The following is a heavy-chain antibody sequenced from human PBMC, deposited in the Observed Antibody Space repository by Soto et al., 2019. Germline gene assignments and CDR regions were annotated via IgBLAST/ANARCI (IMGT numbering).Heavy chain of an antibody. Sequence: QVQLVESGGGVVQPGRGLRLSCAASGFTFSSYAMHWVRQAPGKGLEWVAFISYDGSDKFYADSVKGRFIISRDNSENTLYLQMSSLRVEDPAVYYCARERDSFDDWGQGTLVIVSS. D-gene: IGHD2-15*01. J-gene: IGHJ4*02. CDR1: GFTFSSYA. CDR3: ARERDSFDD. CDR2: ISYDGSDK. V-gene: IGHV3-30-3*01.